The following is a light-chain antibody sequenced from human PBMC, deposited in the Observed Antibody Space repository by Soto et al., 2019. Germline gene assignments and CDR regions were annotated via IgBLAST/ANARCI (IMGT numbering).Light chain of an antibody. J-gene: IGKJ1*01. CDR1: QRVSSN. V-gene: IGKV3-15*01. CDR2: GAS. CDR3: QQYNNWPRT. Sequence: EIVMTQSPATLSVSPGERATLSCRASQRVSSNLAWYQQKPGQAPRLLIYGASTRATGVPATLSGNGSGTEFTLTISSLQSEDFAVYYCQQYNNWPRTFGQGTKVEIK.